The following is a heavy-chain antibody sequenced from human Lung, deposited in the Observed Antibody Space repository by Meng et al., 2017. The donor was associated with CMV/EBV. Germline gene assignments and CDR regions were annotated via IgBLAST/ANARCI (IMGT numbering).Heavy chain of an antibody. CDR3: ARGSGSPEH. J-gene: IGHJ1*01. CDR1: GFTFGDYA. Sequence: GGSLRLXCTASGFTFGDYAMTWVRQAPGKRLEWIGFIRNRTRGGTTEYAASVKGRFSILRDDSKSIAYLQMDSVKIEDTGVYFGARGSGSPEHWGHGTLVTVSS. V-gene: IGHV3-49*04. CDR2: IRNRTRGGTT. D-gene: IGHD3-10*01.